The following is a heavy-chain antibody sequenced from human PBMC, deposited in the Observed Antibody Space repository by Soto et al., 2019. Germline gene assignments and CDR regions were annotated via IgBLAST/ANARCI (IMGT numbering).Heavy chain of an antibody. CDR3: AYDSSGYYYYYFDF. CDR1: GFTFTSSA. Sequence: GVPVKVSCKASGFTFTSSAVQWVRQARGQRLEWIGWIVVGSGNTNYAQKFQERVTITRDMSTSTAYMELSSLRSEDTAVYYCAYDSSGYYYYYFDFWGQGTLVTVSS. CDR2: IVVGSGNT. V-gene: IGHV1-58*01. J-gene: IGHJ4*02. D-gene: IGHD3-22*01.